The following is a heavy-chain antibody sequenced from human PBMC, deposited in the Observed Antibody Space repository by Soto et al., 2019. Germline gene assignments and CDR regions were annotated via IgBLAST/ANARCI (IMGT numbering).Heavy chain of an antibody. CDR3: AKIHSGYEHHAGFAY. CDR2: ISGSGGST. V-gene: IGHV3-23*01. J-gene: IGHJ4*02. CDR1: GFTFSSYA. Sequence: PGGSLRLSCAASGFTFSSYAMSWVREAPGKGLEWVSAISGSGGSTYYADSVKGRFTISRDNSKNTLYLQMNSLRAEDTAVYYCAKIHSGYEHHAGFAYWGQGTLVTVSS. D-gene: IGHD5-12*01.